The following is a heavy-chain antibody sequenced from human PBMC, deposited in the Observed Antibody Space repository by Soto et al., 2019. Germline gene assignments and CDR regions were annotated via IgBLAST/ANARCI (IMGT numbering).Heavy chain of an antibody. Sequence: EVQVVESGGGLVKPGGSLRLSCVASGFTFSLYSMNWVRQAPGKGLEWVSSISTSSRYIYYADSVLGRFTISGDNAKHFLYLQIDGLRAADTAVYYCARERRPWRYYYDSRGDSFFDYWGQGNVVTVSS. J-gene: IGHJ4*02. D-gene: IGHD3-22*01. CDR3: ARERRPWRYYYDSRGDSFFDY. CDR1: GFTFSLYS. V-gene: IGHV3-21*02. CDR2: ISTSSRYI.